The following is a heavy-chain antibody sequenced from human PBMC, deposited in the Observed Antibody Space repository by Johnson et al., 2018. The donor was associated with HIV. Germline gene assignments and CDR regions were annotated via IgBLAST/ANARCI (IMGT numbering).Heavy chain of an antibody. V-gene: IGHV3-30-3*01. CDR2: ISYDGRNK. J-gene: IGHJ3*02. CDR3: ARGVSPERQAGPDAFDI. Sequence: QVQLVASGGGVVQPGRSLRLSCAASGFTFISYAMHWVRQAPGKGLEWVALISYDGRNKYDADSVKGRFTISRDNYKNTLYMQMNSLRAEETAVYYCARGVSPERQAGPDAFDIWGQGTMVTVSS. D-gene: IGHD1-14*01. CDR1: GFTFISYA.